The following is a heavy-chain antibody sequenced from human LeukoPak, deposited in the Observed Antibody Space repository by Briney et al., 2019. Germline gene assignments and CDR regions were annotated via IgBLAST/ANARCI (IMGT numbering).Heavy chain of an antibody. CDR3: TRGNILSGYCFDF. V-gene: IGHV4-34*01. Sequence: NPSETLSLTCAVYGGSISRYYWSWIRQPPGKGLEWVGEIHYTGATSYNPSLKSRATISIETSKNQVSLRLSSVTAADTAVYYCTRGNILSGYCFDFWGQGALVTVSS. CDR1: GGSISRYY. J-gene: IGHJ4*02. CDR2: IHYTGAT. D-gene: IGHD3-9*01.